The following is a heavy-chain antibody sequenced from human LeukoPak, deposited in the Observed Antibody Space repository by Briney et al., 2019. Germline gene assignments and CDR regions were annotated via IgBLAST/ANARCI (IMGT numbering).Heavy chain of an antibody. CDR1: GGSISSYY. CDR2: IYYSGST. J-gene: IGHJ5*02. Sequence: SETLSLTCTVSGGSISSYYWSWIRQPPGKGLEWIGCIYYSGSTYYNPSLKSRVTISGDTSKNRFSLKLSSVTAADTAVYYCARPVPSRLGWFDPWGQGTLVTVSS. V-gene: IGHV4-59*12. D-gene: IGHD1-1*01. CDR3: ARPVPSRLGWFDP.